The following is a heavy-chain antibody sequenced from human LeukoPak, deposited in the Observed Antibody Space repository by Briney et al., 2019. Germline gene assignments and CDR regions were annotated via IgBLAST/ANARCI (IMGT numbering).Heavy chain of an antibody. J-gene: IGHJ4*02. Sequence: GGSLRLSCATSGFTFSDFYMSWIRQAPGKGLEWISYISSSGSSTNYEASVKGRFTISRDNAKNSLYLQMNSLRAEDTAVYYCARDLIHRSGEANYWGWGTLVTVSS. D-gene: IGHD3-22*01. CDR3: ARDLIHRSGEANY. V-gene: IGHV3-11*05. CDR1: GFTFSDFY. CDR2: ISSSGSST.